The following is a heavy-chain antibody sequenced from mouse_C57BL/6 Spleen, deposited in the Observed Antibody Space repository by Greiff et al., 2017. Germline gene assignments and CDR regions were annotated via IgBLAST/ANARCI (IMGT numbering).Heavy chain of an antibody. CDR3: GTWKDYDNDY. CDR2: INPGDGYT. V-gene: IGHV1-7*01. D-gene: IGHD2-4*01. J-gene: IGHJ2*01. CDR1: GYTFTSYW. Sequence: QVQLKESGAELAKPGASVKLSCKASGYTFTSYWMHWVKQRPGQGLEWIGYINPGDGYTKYNQKFKGKATLTADKSSSTAYMQLSSLTYEDSAVDYYGTWKDYDNDYWGQGTTLTVSS.